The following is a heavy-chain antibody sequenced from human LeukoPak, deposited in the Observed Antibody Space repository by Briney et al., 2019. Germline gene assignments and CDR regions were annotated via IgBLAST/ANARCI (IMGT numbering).Heavy chain of an antibody. CDR3: ARDATYPPKGFDP. V-gene: IGHV4-39*07. CDR2: IYYSGST. CDR1: GGSISSSSYY. J-gene: IGHJ5*02. Sequence: SETLSLTCTVSGGSISSSSYYWGWIRQPPGKGLEWIGSIYYSGSTYYNPSLKSRVTISVDTSKNQFSLKLRYVTAADTAVYYCARDATYPPKGFDPWGQGTLVTVSS.